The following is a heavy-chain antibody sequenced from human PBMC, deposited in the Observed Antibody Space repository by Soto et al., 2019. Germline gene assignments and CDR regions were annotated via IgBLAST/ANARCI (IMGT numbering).Heavy chain of an antibody. CDR3: ATLTPRSFDP. CDR1: GYSFTRYW. Sequence: GASLTISCEVSGYSFTRYWITWVRQMPAKGLECMGRFDPNASYTNYSPSFLRHVTFSAAQSISTAFLQWISLRSSRTAKYYCATLTPRSFDPSGQGALVT. J-gene: IGHJ5*02. V-gene: IGHV5-10-1*01. D-gene: IGHD3-10*01. CDR2: FDPNASYT.